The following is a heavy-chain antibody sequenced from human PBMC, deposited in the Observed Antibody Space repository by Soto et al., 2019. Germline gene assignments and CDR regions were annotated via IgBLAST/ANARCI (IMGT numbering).Heavy chain of an antibody. CDR1: GGSFNRHT. D-gene: IGHD3-22*01. CDR2: IIPNFGTA. Sequence: QVQLVQSGAEVRKPGSSVRVSCKASGGSFNRHTISWVRQAPGQGLEWMGGIIPNFGTANHAQKFQGRVTIIADESPSTVYMELSSLRSDDTAIYYCARGWGYDSTDYYYAYWGQGTLVIVSS. V-gene: IGHV1-69*01. J-gene: IGHJ4*02. CDR3: ARGWGYDSTDYYYAY.